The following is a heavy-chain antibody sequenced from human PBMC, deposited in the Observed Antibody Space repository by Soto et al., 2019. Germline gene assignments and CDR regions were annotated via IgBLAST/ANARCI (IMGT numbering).Heavy chain of an antibody. V-gene: IGHV3-74*01. CDR3: VRGWSDY. CDR1: GFTFGSDW. J-gene: IGHJ4*02. D-gene: IGHD2-15*01. CDR2: INTDGSYI. Sequence: EVQLVESGGGLIQPGGSLRLSCAASGFTFGSDWMHWVRQVPGKGLVWVSRINTDGSYINYADSVKGRFTISRDNAKNMLYLQMNSLRAEDTAVYYCVRGWSDYLGRGTLVTVSS.